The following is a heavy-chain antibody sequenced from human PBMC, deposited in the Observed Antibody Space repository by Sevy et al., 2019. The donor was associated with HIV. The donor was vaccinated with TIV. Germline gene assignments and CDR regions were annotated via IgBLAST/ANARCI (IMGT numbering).Heavy chain of an antibody. CDR2: ISYDGVIK. V-gene: IGHV3-30*14. Sequence: GGSLRLSCAASGFTFSSHAMHWVRQAPGKGLEWVALISYDGVIKYYAESVKGRFTISRDNSKNTLYLQMNSLRADDTAVCYCAREAGYSTGWSPGNYWGQGTLVTVSS. CDR1: GFTFSSHA. J-gene: IGHJ4*02. CDR3: AREAGYSTGWSPGNY. D-gene: IGHD6-19*01.